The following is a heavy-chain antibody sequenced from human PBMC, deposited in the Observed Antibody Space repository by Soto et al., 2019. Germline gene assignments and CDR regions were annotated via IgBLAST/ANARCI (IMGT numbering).Heavy chain of an antibody. Sequence: PGGSLRLSCAASGFIFSRSAMHWVRQAPGKGLEWVAVISYDGSDKYYADSVKGRFTISRDNSKNTLYLQMDSLRAEDTAVYYCARALAVAMGTFDYWGQGTLVTVSS. CDR2: ISYDGSDK. J-gene: IGHJ4*02. D-gene: IGHD6-19*01. CDR1: GFIFSRSA. V-gene: IGHV3-30-3*01. CDR3: ARALAVAMGTFDY.